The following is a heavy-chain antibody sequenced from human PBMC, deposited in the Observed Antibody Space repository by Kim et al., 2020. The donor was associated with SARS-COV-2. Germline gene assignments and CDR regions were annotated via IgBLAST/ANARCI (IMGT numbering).Heavy chain of an antibody. J-gene: IGHJ4*02. Sequence: YAQKVQGRVTMTTDTSMNTAYMELWSLRSDDTAMYYCARGAYGDVSFDYWGQGTLVTVSS. D-gene: IGHD4-17*01. V-gene: IGHV1-18*01. CDR3: ARGAYGDVSFDY.